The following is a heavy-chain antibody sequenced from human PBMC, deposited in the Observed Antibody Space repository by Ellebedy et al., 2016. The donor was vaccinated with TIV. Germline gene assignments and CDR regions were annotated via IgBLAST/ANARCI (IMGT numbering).Heavy chain of an antibody. Sequence: GESLKISXAASGVTVTTNTMSWVRQAPGRGPEWVSSIMAGGGTTYYTDSVKGRFTFFRDSSKNTLYLQMNSLRAEDTAIYYCAKNYPFGTGWAGAFDIWGQGTMVTVSS. J-gene: IGHJ3*02. CDR1: GVTVTTNT. CDR3: AKNYPFGTGWAGAFDI. CDR2: IMAGGGTT. D-gene: IGHD3-3*01. V-gene: IGHV3-23*01.